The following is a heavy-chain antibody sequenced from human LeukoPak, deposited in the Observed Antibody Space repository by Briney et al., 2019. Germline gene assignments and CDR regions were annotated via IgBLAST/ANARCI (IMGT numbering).Heavy chain of an antibody. CDR2: ISAYNGNT. CDR3: AGDSYYDSSGGGPLDY. D-gene: IGHD3-22*01. J-gene: IGHJ4*02. V-gene: IGHV1-18*01. Sequence: ASVKVSCKASGYTFTSYGISWVRQAPGQGLEWMGWISAYNGNTNYAQKLQGRVTMTTDTSTSTAYMGLRSLRSDDTAVYYCAGDSYYDSSGGGPLDYWGQGTLVTVSS. CDR1: GYTFTSYG.